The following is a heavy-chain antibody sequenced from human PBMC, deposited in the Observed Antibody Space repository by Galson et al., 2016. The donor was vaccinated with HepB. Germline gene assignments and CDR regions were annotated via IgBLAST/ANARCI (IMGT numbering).Heavy chain of an antibody. Sequence: SLRLSCAASGFSVMNKYMTWVRQAPGKGLEWVSIIYAGGSTDYADSVKARFIIPRDNSENTASLQMNSLRVEDTGVYSCARPGIEGPTTNSWDDAFDVWGQGTVVAASS. D-gene: IGHD1-26*01. CDR2: IYAGGST. CDR1: GFSVMNKY. J-gene: IGHJ3*01. V-gene: IGHV3-53*01. CDR3: ARPGIEGPTTNSWDDAFDV.